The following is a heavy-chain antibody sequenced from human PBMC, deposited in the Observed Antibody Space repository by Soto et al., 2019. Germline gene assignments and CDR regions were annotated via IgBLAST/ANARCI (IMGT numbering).Heavy chain of an antibody. CDR1: GGSINSDKYY. Sequence: SETLSLTCSVSGGSINSDKYYWGWIRQPPGKGLEWIGSIYYRGNTYYNPSLQTRVTISLDKSKSQISLRLNSVTAADSAVYYCARGRGYSYGYEEGFDYWGQGTLVTVSS. J-gene: IGHJ4*02. V-gene: IGHV4-39*01. CDR2: IYYRGNT. CDR3: ARGRGYSYGYEEGFDY. D-gene: IGHD5-18*01.